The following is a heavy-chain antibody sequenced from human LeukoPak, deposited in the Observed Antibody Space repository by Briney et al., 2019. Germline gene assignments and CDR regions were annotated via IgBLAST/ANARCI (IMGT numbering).Heavy chain of an antibody. V-gene: IGHV1-24*01. CDR1: GYTLTELS. D-gene: IGHD3-10*01. CDR2: FDPEDGET. J-gene: IGHJ5*02. CDR3: ATAPPYYYGSGSYSP. Sequence: ASVEVSCKVSGYTLTELSMHWVRQAPGKGLEWMGGFDPEDGETIYAQKFQGRVTMTEDTSTDTAYMELSSLRSEDTAVYYCATAPPYYYGSGSYSPWGQGTLVTVSS.